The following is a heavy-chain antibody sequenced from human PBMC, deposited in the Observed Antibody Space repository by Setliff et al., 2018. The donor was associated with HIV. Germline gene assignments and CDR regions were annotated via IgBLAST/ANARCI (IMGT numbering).Heavy chain of an antibody. V-gene: IGHV3-11*06. CDR1: GFTFRDYY. Sequence: LSLTCAASGFTFRDYYMSWIRQAPGKGLEWVSYITISSSYTNYYADSVKGRFTISRDNGKNSLYLQMNSLRAEDTAVYYCVRDKSWAFDYWGQGTLVTVSS. CDR3: VRDKSWAFDY. J-gene: IGHJ4*02. CDR2: ITISSSYT.